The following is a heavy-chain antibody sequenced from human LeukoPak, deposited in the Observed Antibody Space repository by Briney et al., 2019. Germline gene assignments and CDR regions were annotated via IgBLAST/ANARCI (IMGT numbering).Heavy chain of an antibody. Sequence: KPPETPSLTCAVYGGSFSGYYWSWIRQPPGKGLEWIGEINHSGSTNYNPSLKSRVTISVDTSKNQFSLKLSSVTAADTAVYYRARGNMIVVVISAFDIWGHGKMFPVSS. CDR1: GGSFSGYY. V-gene: IGHV4-34*01. J-gene: IGHJ3*02. CDR3: ARGNMIVVVISAFDI. D-gene: IGHD3-22*01. CDR2: INHSGST.